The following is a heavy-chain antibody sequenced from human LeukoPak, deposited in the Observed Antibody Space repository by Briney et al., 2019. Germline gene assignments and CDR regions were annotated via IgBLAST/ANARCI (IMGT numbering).Heavy chain of an antibody. D-gene: IGHD3-22*01. J-gene: IGHJ6*02. CDR1: GFTFSDYY. CDR3: ARDPTNYYDSSGYYYYYGMDV. V-gene: IGHV3-11*01. CDR2: ISSSGSTI. Sequence: KPGGSLRLSCAASGFTFSDYYMSWIRQAPGKGLEWVSYISSSGSTIYYADSVKGRFTISRDNAKNSLYLQMNSLRAEDTAVYYCARDPTNYYDSSGYYYYYGMDVWGQGTTVTVSS.